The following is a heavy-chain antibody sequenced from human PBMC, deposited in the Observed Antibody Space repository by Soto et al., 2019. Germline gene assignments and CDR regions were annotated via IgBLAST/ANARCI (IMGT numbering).Heavy chain of an antibody. D-gene: IGHD6-19*01. CDR2: LHFGGTT. Sequence: QLQLQESGPGLVKPSETLSLTCIVSGDSISSGGYYWGWIRQPPGKGLEWIGTLHFGGTTFYNPSLKSRVTTSVDTPEKQFSLRLSSVTAADTAVYYCARQSTGERQWTFDYWGQGTLVTVSS. CDR3: ARQSTGERQWTFDY. V-gene: IGHV4-39*01. J-gene: IGHJ4*02. CDR1: GDSISSGGYY.